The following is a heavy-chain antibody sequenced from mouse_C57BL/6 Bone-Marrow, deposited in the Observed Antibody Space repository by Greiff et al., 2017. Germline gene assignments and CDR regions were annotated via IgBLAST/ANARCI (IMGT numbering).Heavy chain of an antibody. CDR3: AMDYGNPSYAMDY. Sequence: VQLQQSGAELVKPGASVKLSCTASGFNIKDYYMHWVKQRTEQGLEWIGRIDPEDGETKYAPKFPGKATITADTSSNTPYLQLSSLTSEDTSVYYCAMDYGNPSYAMDYWGQGTSVTVSS. CDR2: IDPEDGET. V-gene: IGHV14-2*01. J-gene: IGHJ4*01. D-gene: IGHD2-1*01. CDR1: GFNIKDYY.